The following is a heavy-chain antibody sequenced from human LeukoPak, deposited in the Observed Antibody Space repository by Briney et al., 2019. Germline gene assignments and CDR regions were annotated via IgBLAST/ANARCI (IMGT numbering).Heavy chain of an antibody. Sequence: GGTLRLSCAASGFTYSSCDMSWVRQAPGKGLEWVSTISGSGGRTYYADSVKGRFTISRDNSKNTLCLQMNSLRAEDTAVYYCAKDLPAPYDQYYFDYWGQGTLVTVSS. V-gene: IGHV3-23*01. CDR3: AKDLPAPYDQYYFDY. CDR1: GFTYSSCD. J-gene: IGHJ4*02. CDR2: ISGSGGRT. D-gene: IGHD3-16*01.